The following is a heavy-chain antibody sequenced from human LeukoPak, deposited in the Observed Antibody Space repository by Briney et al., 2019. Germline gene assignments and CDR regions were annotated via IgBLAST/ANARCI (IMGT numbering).Heavy chain of an antibody. CDR3: ASLIGGGATLYDSSGYPFDY. J-gene: IGHJ4*02. Sequence: ASVKVSCKASGYTFTDHYMHWVRQAPGQGLERMGWINPNSDGINNYAHKFQGRVTMARDTSISTAYMELSRLRSDDTAVYYCASLIGGGATLYDSSGYPFDYWGQGTLVTVSS. CDR1: GYTFTDHY. V-gene: IGHV1-2*07. CDR2: INPNSDGI. D-gene: IGHD3-22*01.